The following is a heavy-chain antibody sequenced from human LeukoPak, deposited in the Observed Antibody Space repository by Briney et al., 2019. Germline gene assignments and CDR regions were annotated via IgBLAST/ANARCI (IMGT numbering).Heavy chain of an antibody. D-gene: IGHD3-16*01. CDR1: GGSISGHY. V-gene: IGHV4-59*11. Sequence: SETLSLTCTVSGGSISGHYWTWVRQPPGEGLEWIGQIHYSGKADYNPSLRSRITISVDTSKNQMSLKVTSVTAADTAVYDCARFGVDYDMDVWGQGTTVTVS. CDR2: IHYSGKA. CDR3: ARFGVDYDMDV. J-gene: IGHJ6*02.